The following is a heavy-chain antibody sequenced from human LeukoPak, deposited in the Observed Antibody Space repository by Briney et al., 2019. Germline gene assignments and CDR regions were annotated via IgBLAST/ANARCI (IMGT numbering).Heavy chain of an antibody. CDR1: GFTFSSYE. D-gene: IGHD3-10*01. CDR2: ISSSGSTI. CDR3: AKTGQMVRGVYFDY. Sequence: PGGSLRLSCAASGFTFSSYEMNWVRQAPGKGLEWVSYISSSGSTIYYADSVKGRFTISRDNAKNSLYLQMNSLRAEDTAVYYCAKTGQMVRGVYFDYWGQGTLVTVSS. J-gene: IGHJ4*02. V-gene: IGHV3-48*03.